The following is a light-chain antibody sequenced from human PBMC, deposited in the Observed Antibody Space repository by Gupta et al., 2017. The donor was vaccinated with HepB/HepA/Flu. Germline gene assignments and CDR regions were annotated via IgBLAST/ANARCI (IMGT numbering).Light chain of an antibody. V-gene: IGLV3-21*01. CDR3: QVWDSSSDHYV. CDR1: NIGSKS. Sequence: SYVLTQPPSVSVAPGQTAKITCGGNNIGSKSVHWYQQKTGQAPILLISSDSDRPSGIPERFSGSSSGTTATLTISRVEAGDEADFYCQVWDSSSDHYVFGTGTTVTVL. J-gene: IGLJ1*01. CDR2: SDS.